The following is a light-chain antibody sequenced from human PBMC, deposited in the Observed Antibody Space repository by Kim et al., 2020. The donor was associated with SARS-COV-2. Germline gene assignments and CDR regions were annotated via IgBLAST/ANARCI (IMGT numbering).Light chain of an antibody. CDR3: QQYNNWPLT. J-gene: IGKJ3*01. CDR2: GAS. V-gene: IGKV3-15*01. Sequence: VAPGERATLSCRASQSVSSNLAWYQQKPGQAPRLLIYGASTRATGIPARFSGSGSGTEFTLTISSLQSEDFAVYYCQQYNNWPLTFGPGTKVDIK. CDR1: QSVSSN.